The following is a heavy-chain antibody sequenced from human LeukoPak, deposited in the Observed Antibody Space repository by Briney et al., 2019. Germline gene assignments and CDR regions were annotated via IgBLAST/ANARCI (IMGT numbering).Heavy chain of an antibody. V-gene: IGHV4-4*07. Sequence: SETLSLTCTVSGGSISSYYWSWIRQPPGKGLEWIGRIYTSGSTNYNPSLKSRVTMSVDTSKNQFSLKLSSVTAADTAVYYCARDGIAVAGTVLYYYYYYMDVWGKGTTVTVSS. J-gene: IGHJ6*03. D-gene: IGHD6-19*01. CDR1: GGSISSYY. CDR3: ARDGIAVAGTVLYYYYYYMDV. CDR2: IYTSGST.